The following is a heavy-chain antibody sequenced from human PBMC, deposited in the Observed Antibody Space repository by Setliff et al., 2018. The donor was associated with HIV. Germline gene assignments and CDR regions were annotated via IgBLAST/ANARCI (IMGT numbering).Heavy chain of an antibody. J-gene: IGHJ3*01. V-gene: IGHV4-4*07. Sequence: PSETLSLTCTVSGGSFSTYYWSWIRQPAGEGPEYIGRVHSTGTTIYNPSLKSRVTMSVDASKNQLSLKLRSVTAADTAVYYCARARITMIGGRLGLYGFDRWGQGTKVTVSS. D-gene: IGHD3-10*01. CDR2: VHSTGTT. CDR3: ARARITMIGGRLGLYGFDR. CDR1: GGSFSTYY.